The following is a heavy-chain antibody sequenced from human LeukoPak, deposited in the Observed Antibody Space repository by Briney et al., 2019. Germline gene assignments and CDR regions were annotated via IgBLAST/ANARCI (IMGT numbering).Heavy chain of an antibody. D-gene: IGHD3-22*01. CDR3: ARVYYDSSGYYQPFDY. CDR2: ISSSSNTI. CDR1: GFTFSSYS. V-gene: IGHV3-48*04. J-gene: IGHJ4*02. Sequence: PGGSLRLSCAASGFTFSSYSMNWVRQAPGKGLEWVSYISSSSNTIYYADSVKGRFTISRDNAKNSLYLQMNSLRAEDTALYHCARVYYDSSGYYQPFDYWGQGTLVTVSS.